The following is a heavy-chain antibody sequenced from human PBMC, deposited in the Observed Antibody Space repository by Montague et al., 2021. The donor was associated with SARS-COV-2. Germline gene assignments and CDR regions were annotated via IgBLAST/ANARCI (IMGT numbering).Heavy chain of an antibody. Sequence: SETLSLTCTVSGGSIYSYYWSWVRQPPGKGLEWIGHVSYSGRTXXXPSXXXRVTMSVDTSENHFSLRLSSVTAADTAVYYCVRDTQYYDDNAWDDWFDPRGQGTLVTVSS. CDR3: VRDTQYYDDNAWDDWFDP. J-gene: IGHJ5*02. CDR2: VSYSGRT. D-gene: IGHD3-16*01. V-gene: IGHV4-59*01. CDR1: GGSIYSYY.